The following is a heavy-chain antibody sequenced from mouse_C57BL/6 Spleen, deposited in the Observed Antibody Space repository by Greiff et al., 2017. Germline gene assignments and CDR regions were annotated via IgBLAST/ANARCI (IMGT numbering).Heavy chain of an antibody. V-gene: IGHV1-22*01. CDR2: INPNNGGT. D-gene: IGHD1-1*01. CDR3: ARTITTVVYFDY. CDR1: GYTFTDYN. Sequence: EVQLQQSGPELVKPGASVKMSCKASGYTFTDYNMHWVKQSHGKRLEWIGYINPNNGGTSYNQKFKGKATLTVNKSSSTAYMELRSLTSEDSAVYYCARTITTVVYFDYWGQGTTLTVSS. J-gene: IGHJ2*01.